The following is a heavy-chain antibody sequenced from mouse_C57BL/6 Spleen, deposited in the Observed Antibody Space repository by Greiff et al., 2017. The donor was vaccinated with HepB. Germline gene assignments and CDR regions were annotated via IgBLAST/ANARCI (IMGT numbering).Heavy chain of an antibody. CDR2: ISDGGSYT. Sequence: EVKVEESGGGLVKPGGSLKLSCAASGFTFSSYAMSWVRQTPEKRLEWVATISDGGSYTYYPDNVKGRFTISRDNAKNNLYLQMSHLKSEDTAMYYCARDSYYYGRGGNAMDYWGQGTSVTVSS. CDR3: ARDSYYYGRGGNAMDY. CDR1: GFTFSSYA. D-gene: IGHD1-1*01. J-gene: IGHJ4*01. V-gene: IGHV5-4*01.